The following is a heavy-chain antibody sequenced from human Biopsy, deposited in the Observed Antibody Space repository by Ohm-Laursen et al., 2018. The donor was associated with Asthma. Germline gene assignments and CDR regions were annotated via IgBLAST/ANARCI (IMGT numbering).Heavy chain of an antibody. CDR3: ARQSGQEYGDSIPFDT. D-gene: IGHD3-22*01. V-gene: IGHV3-30*03. Sequence: SLRLSCTASGFVFSQCGMHWVRQGPGKGLEWAALVSSDGHNKYYEDSVKGRFAISRDNSRNRLYLQINSLTVEDSAVYFCARQSGQEYGDSIPFDTWGQGTKVAVSS. J-gene: IGHJ3*02. CDR2: VSSDGHNK. CDR1: GFVFSQCG.